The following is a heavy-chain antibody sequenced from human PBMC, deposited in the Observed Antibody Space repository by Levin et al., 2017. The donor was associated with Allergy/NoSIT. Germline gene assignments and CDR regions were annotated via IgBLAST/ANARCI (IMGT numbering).Heavy chain of an antibody. CDR1: GGSISSSNW. CDR2: IYHSGST. D-gene: IGHD4-17*01. V-gene: IGHV4-4*02. CDR3: ARDTGGTVTIAGLSLGGNWFDP. J-gene: IGHJ5*02. Sequence: SETLSLTCAVSGGSISSSNWWSWVRQPPGKGLEWIGEIYHSGSTNYNPSLKSRVTISVDKSKNQFSLKLSSVTAADTAVYYCARDTGGTVTIAGLSLGGNWFDPWGQGTLVTVSS.